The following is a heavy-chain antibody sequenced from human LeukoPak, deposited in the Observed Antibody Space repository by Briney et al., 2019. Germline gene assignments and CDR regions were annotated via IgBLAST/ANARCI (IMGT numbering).Heavy chain of an antibody. CDR1: GFTFSSYS. V-gene: IGHV3-21*01. CDR3: ARGTVVPAALDY. J-gene: IGHJ4*02. D-gene: IGHD2-2*01. Sequence: GGSLRLSCAASGFTFSSYSMNWVRQAPGKGLEWVSSISSSSYIYYADSVKGRFTISRDNAKNSLYLQMNSLRAEDTAVYYCARGTVVPAALDYWGQGTLVTVSS. CDR2: ISSSSYI.